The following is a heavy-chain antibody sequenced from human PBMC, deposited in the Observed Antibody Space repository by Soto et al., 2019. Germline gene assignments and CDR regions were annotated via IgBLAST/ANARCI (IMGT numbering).Heavy chain of an antibody. CDR2: ISAYTGNT. J-gene: IGHJ6*02. V-gene: IGHV1-18*04. CDR1: GYTFTSYG. Sequence: QVQLVQSGAEVKKPGASVKVSCKASGYTFTSYGISWVRQAPGQGLEWMGWISAYTGNTNYAQKRKGRDTMTTDTSTSTAYMELRSLRSDDTAVYYCARERLGRQQRVPMWSHYYYGMDVWGQGTTVTVSS. CDR3: ARERLGRQQRVPMWSHYYYGMDV. D-gene: IGHD6-13*01.